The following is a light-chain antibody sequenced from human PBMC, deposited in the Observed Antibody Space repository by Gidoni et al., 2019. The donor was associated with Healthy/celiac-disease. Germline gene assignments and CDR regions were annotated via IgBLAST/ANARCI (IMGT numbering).Light chain of an antibody. CDR2: DAS. CDR1: QSVSSY. Sequence: EIVLTQSPATLSLSPGERATLSCRASQSVSSYLAWYQQKPGQAPRLLIYDASNRATGLPARFSGSGSGTDFTLTSSSLEPEDFAVYYCQQSSNWWTFGQGTKVEIK. V-gene: IGKV3-11*01. CDR3: QQSSNWWT. J-gene: IGKJ1*01.